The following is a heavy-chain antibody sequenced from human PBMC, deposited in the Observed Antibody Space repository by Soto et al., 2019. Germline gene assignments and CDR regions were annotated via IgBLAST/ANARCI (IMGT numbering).Heavy chain of an antibody. CDR2: INAGNGNT. D-gene: IGHD3-3*01. J-gene: IGHJ6*02. CDR3: AREDFWSGAPYYYYGMDV. CDR1: GYTFTSYA. V-gene: IGHV1-3*01. Sequence: ASVKVSCKASGYTFTSYAMHWVRQAPGQRLEWMGWINAGNGNTKYSQKFQGRVTITRDTSASTAYMELSSLRSEDTAVYYCAREDFWSGAPYYYYGMDVWGQGTTVTVS.